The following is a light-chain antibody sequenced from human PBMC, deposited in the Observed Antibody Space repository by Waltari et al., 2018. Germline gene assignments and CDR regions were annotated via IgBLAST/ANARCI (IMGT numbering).Light chain of an antibody. CDR1: PLPKQY. Sequence: SHELTQPPSVSVSPGQTTRITCPGDPLPKQYAYWYQQKPGQAPVLVIYKDSERPSGIPDRFSGSSSGTAATLTINGVQAEDEADYYCQSADSSGTYVFGTGTKVTVL. V-gene: IGLV3-25*03. J-gene: IGLJ1*01. CDR3: QSADSSGTYV. CDR2: KDS.